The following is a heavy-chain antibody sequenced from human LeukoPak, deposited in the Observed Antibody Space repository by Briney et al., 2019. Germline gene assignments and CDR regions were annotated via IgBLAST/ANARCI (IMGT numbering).Heavy chain of an antibody. CDR1: GFTFGDYA. CDR3: TTGPDTAMAEFDY. D-gene: IGHD5-18*01. J-gene: IGHJ4*02. Sequence: PGRSLRLSCTASGFTFGDYAMSWVRQAPGKGLEWVGRIKSKTDGGTTDYAAPVKGRFTISRDDSKNTLYLQMNSLKTEDTAVYYCTTGPDTAMAEFDYWGQGTLVTVSS. CDR2: IKSKTDGGTT. V-gene: IGHV3-15*01.